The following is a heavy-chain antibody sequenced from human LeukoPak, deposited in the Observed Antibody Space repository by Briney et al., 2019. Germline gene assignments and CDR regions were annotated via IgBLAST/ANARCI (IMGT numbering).Heavy chain of an antibody. Sequence: PSETLSLTCTVSGDSISGGGYYWSWIRQHPGNGLEWIGCIYYSGNTYYNPSLKSRVTISLDTSKNQFSLNLNSVTAADTAVYFCARVARPIIIVREVIYYYYYMDVWGKGTTVTVSS. CDR1: GDSISGGGYY. CDR2: IYYSGNT. V-gene: IGHV4-31*03. CDR3: ARVARPIIIVREVIYYYYYMDV. J-gene: IGHJ6*03. D-gene: IGHD3-10*01.